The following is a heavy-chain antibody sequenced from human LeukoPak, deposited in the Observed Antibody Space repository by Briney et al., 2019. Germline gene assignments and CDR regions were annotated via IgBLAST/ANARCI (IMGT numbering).Heavy chain of an antibody. Sequence: PGGSLRLSCAASRFTFSSYAMSWVRQAPGKGLEWVSAISGSGGRTYYADSVKGRFTISRDNSKNTLYLQMNSLRDEDTAIYYCAKEVYCGRDCYNPGYGVDVWGQGTTATVSS. D-gene: IGHD2-21*02. CDR2: ISGSGGRT. CDR3: AKEVYCGRDCYNPGYGVDV. V-gene: IGHV3-23*01. CDR1: RFTFSSYA. J-gene: IGHJ6*02.